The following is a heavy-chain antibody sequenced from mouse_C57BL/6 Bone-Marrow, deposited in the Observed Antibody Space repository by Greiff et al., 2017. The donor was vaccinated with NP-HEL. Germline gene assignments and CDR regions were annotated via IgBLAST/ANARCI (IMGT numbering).Heavy chain of an antibody. CDR3: ARFWTGKDFDY. D-gene: IGHD4-1*01. J-gene: IGHJ2*01. CDR1: GYAFSSYW. V-gene: IGHV1-80*01. CDR2: IYPGDGDT. Sequence: QVQLKQSGAELVKPGASVKISCKASGYAFSSYWMNWVKQRPGKGLEWIGQIYPGDGDTNYNGKFKGKATLTADKSSSTAYMQLSSLTSEDSAVYFCARFWTGKDFDYWGQGTTLTVSS.